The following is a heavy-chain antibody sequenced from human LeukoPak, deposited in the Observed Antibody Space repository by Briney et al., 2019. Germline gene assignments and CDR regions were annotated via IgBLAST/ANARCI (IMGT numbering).Heavy chain of an antibody. CDR1: GGSISSGDC. D-gene: IGHD6-13*01. V-gene: IGHV4-4*02. J-gene: IGHJ6*02. Sequence: SETLSLTCTVSGGSISSGDCYWRWVRQPPGKGLEWIGEIYHSGSTNYNPTLKSRVTISVDKSKNQFSLKLSSVTAADTAVYYCARSVAAALGHYYYYGMDVWGQGTTVTVSS. CDR2: IYHSGST. CDR3: ARSVAAALGHYYYYGMDV.